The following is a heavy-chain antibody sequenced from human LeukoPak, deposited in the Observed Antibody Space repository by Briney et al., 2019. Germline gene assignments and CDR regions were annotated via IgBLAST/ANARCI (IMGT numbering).Heavy chain of an antibody. Sequence: SETLSLTCTVSGGSISSSSYYWGWIRQPPGKGLEWIGSIYYSGSTYYNPSLKSRVTISVDTSKNQFSLKLSSVTAADTAVYYCARVPTGAVAGRDYFDYWGQGTLVTVSS. V-gene: IGHV4-39*07. D-gene: IGHD6-19*01. J-gene: IGHJ4*02. CDR2: IYYSGST. CDR3: ARVPTGAVAGRDYFDY. CDR1: GGSISSSSYY.